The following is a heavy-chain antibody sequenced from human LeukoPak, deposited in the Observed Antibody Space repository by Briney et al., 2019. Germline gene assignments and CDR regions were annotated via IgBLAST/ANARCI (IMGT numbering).Heavy chain of an antibody. D-gene: IGHD6-19*01. V-gene: IGHV3-23*01. CDR2: ISNSGSST. Sequence: GGSLRLSCAASGFIFSSYTMSWVRQAPGKGLEWVSGISNSGSSTYYADSVKGRFTISRDNSKNTLYLQMNSLRAEDTAVYYCAKGSAVADIYFDYWGQGTLVTVSS. CDR3: AKGSAVADIYFDY. CDR1: GFIFSSYT. J-gene: IGHJ4*02.